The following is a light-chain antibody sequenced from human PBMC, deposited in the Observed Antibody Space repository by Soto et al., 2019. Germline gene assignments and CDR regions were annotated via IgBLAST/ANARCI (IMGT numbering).Light chain of an antibody. CDR3: QSYDSSLSGVV. J-gene: IGLJ2*01. Sequence: QSVLTQPPSVSGAPGQRVTISCTGSSSNIGAGYDVHWYQQLPGTAPKLLIYGNSNRPSGVPDQFSGSKSGTSASLVITGLQAEDDADYYCQSYDSSLSGVVFGGGTKLTVL. CDR2: GNS. V-gene: IGLV1-40*01. CDR1: SSNIGAGYD.